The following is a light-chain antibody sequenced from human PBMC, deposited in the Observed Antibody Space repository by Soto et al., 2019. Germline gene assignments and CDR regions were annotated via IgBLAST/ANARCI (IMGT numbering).Light chain of an antibody. J-gene: IGKJ1*01. V-gene: IGKV4-1*01. CDR2: WAS. CDR1: QSVLYSSNNKNY. CDR3: QQYYSTPPT. Sequence: DIVMTQSPDSLAVSLGERATINCKSSQSVLYSSNNKNYLAGYQQKPGQPPKLLIYWASTRESGVPDRFSGRGSGTEFTLTDSRLQAEDLAVYYCQQYYSTPPTFGQGTKVEIK.